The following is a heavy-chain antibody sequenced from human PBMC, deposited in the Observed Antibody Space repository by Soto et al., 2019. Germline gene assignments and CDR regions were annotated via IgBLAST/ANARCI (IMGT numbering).Heavy chain of an antibody. D-gene: IGHD3-22*01. CDR1: GFTFSSYW. V-gene: IGHV3-7*01. CDR3: ARQDYYDSSGYSLFDY. Sequence: EVQLVESGGGLVQPGGSLRLSCAASGFTFSSYWMSWVRQAPGKGLEWVANIKQDGSEKYYVDSVKGRFTISRDNAKNLLYLQMNSLRAEDTAVYYCARQDYYDSSGYSLFDYWGQGTLVTVSS. CDR2: IKQDGSEK. J-gene: IGHJ4*02.